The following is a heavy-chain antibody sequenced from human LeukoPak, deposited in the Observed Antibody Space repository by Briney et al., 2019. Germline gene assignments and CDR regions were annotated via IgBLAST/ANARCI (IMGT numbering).Heavy chain of an antibody. D-gene: IGHD3-22*01. J-gene: IGHJ3*02. V-gene: IGHV3-23*01. CDR1: GFTFSSYA. CDR3: ARASYYYDSADAFDI. CDR2: ISGSGGST. Sequence: PGGSLRLSCAASGFTFSSYAMSWVRQAPGKGLEWVSAISGSGGSTYYADSVKGRFTISRDNSKNTLYLQMNSLRAEDTAVYYCARASYYYDSADAFDIWGQGTMVTVSS.